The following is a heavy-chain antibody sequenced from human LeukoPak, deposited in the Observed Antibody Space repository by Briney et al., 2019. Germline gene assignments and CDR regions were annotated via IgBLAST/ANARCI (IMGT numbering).Heavy chain of an antibody. D-gene: IGHD2-15*01. V-gene: IGHV3-15*01. Sequence: GGSLRLSCAASGFNFSNAWMSWVRQAPGKGLEWVGRIKSKTDGGTTDYAAPVKGRFTISRDDSKNTLYLQMNSLKTEDTAVYYCTTEVPWLAATVGYWGQGTLVTVSS. J-gene: IGHJ4*02. CDR3: TTEVPWLAATVGY. CDR2: IKSKTDGGTT. CDR1: GFNFSNAW.